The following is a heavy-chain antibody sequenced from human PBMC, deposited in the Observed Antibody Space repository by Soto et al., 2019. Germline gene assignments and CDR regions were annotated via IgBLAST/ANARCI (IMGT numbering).Heavy chain of an antibody. CDR2: MNPKSGNT. Sequence: QVQLVQSGAEVKKPGASVKVSCKASGYTFTSYDIHWVRQATGQGLEWMGWMNPKSGNTGYAQKFQGRVTMTRNTSISTANMELTILRSEDTAVYYCARGLYYKSWSGWRWFDPWGQGTLVTVSS. CDR3: ARGLYYKSWSGWRWFDP. D-gene: IGHD3-3*01. CDR1: GYTFTSYD. V-gene: IGHV1-8*01. J-gene: IGHJ5*02.